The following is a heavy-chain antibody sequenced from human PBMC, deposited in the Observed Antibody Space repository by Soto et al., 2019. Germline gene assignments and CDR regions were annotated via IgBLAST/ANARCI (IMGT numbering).Heavy chain of an antibody. CDR1: GYSFTIYW. D-gene: IGHD3-3*01. Sequence: HGESPKISCNGSGYSFTIYWISWVRQMPGKGLEWMGRIDPSDSYTNYSPSFQGPVAISDDKSISTAYLQWSSLKASDTAMYYCARQKGVRDFGSGYEGIYGMDVWGQGTTVTAP. V-gene: IGHV5-10-1*01. J-gene: IGHJ6*02. CDR2: IDPSDSYT. CDR3: ARQKGVRDFGSGYEGIYGMDV.